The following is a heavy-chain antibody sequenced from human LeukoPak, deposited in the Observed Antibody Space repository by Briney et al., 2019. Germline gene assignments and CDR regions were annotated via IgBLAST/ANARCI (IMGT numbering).Heavy chain of an antibody. V-gene: IGHV3-30*02. CDR1: RFTFSSYG. D-gene: IGHD3-22*01. J-gene: IGHJ4*02. Sequence: GGSLRLSCAASRFTFSSYGMHWVRQAPGKGLEWVAFIRYDGSKKSYADSVKGRFTISRDNSKDTLYMQMNSLRAEDRAVYYCAKGGYSYDSSGHNYFDYWGQGTLVTVSS. CDR2: IRYDGSKK. CDR3: AKGGYSYDSSGHNYFDY.